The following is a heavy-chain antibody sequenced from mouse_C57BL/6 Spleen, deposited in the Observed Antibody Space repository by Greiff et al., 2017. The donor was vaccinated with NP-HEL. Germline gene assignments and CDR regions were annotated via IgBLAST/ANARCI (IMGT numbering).Heavy chain of an antibody. CDR1: GYTFTDYN. Sequence: LVESGASVKMSCKASGYTFTDYNMHWVKQSHGKSLEWIGYINPNNGGTSYNQKFKGKATLTVNKSSSTAYMELRSLTSEDSAVYYCARGAYYYGSSDLDYWGQGTTLTVSS. V-gene: IGHV1-22*01. D-gene: IGHD1-1*01. CDR2: INPNNGGT. J-gene: IGHJ2*01. CDR3: ARGAYYYGSSDLDY.